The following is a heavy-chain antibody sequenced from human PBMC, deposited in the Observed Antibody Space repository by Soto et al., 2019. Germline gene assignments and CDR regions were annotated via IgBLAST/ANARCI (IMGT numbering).Heavy chain of an antibody. CDR2: MNTGSGDT. Sequence: ASVKVSCKASGYTFTNNDVRWVRQATGRGLEGGGWMNTGSGDTGYAQKLQRRVTLTRDFAKATAYMKPSSVSADDTAIYYWATMATCCSLNWFDPWGQGTLVTVSS. CDR1: GYTFTNND. V-gene: IGHV1-8*01. D-gene: IGHD3-10*02. J-gene: IGHJ5*02. CDR3: ATMATCCSLNWFDP.